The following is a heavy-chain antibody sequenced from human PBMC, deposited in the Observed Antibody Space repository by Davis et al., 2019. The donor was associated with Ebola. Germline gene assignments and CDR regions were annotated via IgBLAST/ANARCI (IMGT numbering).Heavy chain of an antibody. D-gene: IGHD3-16*01. CDR1: GDSFSNYV. CDR3: ARQYDGYLDS. J-gene: IGHJ4*02. CDR2: VIPIYGTQ. Sequence: SVKVSCKSSGDSFSNYVITWVRQAPGQGLEWMGGVIPIYGTQSHAQKFRDTVTFTADESTSTAFLELSSLKYDDTAVYYCARQYDGYLDSWGQGTLVTVSS. V-gene: IGHV1-69*13.